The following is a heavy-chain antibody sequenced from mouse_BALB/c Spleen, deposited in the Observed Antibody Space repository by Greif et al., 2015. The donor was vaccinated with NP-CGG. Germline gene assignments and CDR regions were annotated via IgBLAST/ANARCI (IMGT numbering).Heavy chain of an antibody. V-gene: IGHV3-6*02. Sequence: ESGPGLVKPSQSLSLTCSVTGYSITSGYYWNWIRQFPGNKLEWMGYISYDGSNNYNPSLKNRISITRDTSKNQFFLKLNSVTTEDTATYYCAREGDYYGSSFPFDYWGQGTTLTVSS. CDR1: GYSITSGYY. CDR3: AREGDYYGSSFPFDY. D-gene: IGHD1-1*01. CDR2: ISYDGSN. J-gene: IGHJ2*01.